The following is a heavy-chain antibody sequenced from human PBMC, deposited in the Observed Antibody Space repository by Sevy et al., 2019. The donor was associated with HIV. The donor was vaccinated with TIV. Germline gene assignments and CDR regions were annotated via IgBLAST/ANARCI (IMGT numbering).Heavy chain of an antibody. D-gene: IGHD3-10*01. CDR3: AREVDGVRGVYDY. CDR2: ISISGRMI. Sequence: GGSLRLSCAASGFTFSIYYMNWIRQAPGKGLEWVSSISISGRMISYADSVKGRFTISRDNAKNSLYLQMSSLRADDTAVYYCAREVDGVRGVYDYWGQGTLVTVSS. CDR1: GFTFSIYY. J-gene: IGHJ4*02. V-gene: IGHV3-11*01.